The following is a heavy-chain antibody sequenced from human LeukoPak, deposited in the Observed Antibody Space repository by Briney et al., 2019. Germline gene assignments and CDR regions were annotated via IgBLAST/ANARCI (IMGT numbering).Heavy chain of an antibody. CDR2: IYYSGST. CDR1: CSSISSYY. V-gene: IGHV4-59*01. D-gene: IGHD1-1*01. J-gene: IGHJ3*02. CDR3: ARGKQGVEAFDI. Sequence: PSETLSLTWSVSCSSISSYYWSWIRQPPGKGLEWIGYIYYSGSTNYNPSLKSRVTISVDTSKNQFSLKLSSVTAADTAVYYCARGKQGVEAFDIWGQGTMVTVSS.